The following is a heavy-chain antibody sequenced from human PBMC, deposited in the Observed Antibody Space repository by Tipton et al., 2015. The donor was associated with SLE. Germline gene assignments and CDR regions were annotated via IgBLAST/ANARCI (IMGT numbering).Heavy chain of an antibody. J-gene: IGHJ4*02. Sequence: TLSLTCTVSGYSISSGYYWGWIRQPPGKGLEWIGSIYHSGSTYYNPSLKSRVTISVGTSKNQFSLKLSSVTAADTAVYYCAVGYSFDYWGQGTLVTVSS. CDR3: AVGYSFDY. D-gene: IGHD5-18*01. CDR1: GYSISSGYY. CDR2: IYHSGST. V-gene: IGHV4-38-2*02.